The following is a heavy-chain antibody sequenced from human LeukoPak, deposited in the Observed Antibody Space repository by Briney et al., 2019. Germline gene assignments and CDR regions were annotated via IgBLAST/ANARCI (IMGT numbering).Heavy chain of an antibody. D-gene: IGHD5-18*01. CDR2: FYYTGSI. Sequence: PSETLSLTCTVSGASISSSSYYWGWIRQPPGKGLEWLGSFYYTGSIYYNPSVKSRVTISVDTSKSQFSLKLSSVTAADTAVYYCARNRMQLWLPFDYWGQGTLVTVSS. V-gene: IGHV4-39*01. J-gene: IGHJ4*02. CDR3: ARNRMQLWLPFDY. CDR1: GASISSSSYY.